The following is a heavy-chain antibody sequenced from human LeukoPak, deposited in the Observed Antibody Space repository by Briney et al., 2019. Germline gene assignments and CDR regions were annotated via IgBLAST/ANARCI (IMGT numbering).Heavy chain of an antibody. CDR1: GYTLTEVS. J-gene: IGHJ4*02. CDR3: ASLVAAAALDY. Sequence: ASLRVSCKVSGYTLTEVSMYWVRQAPGTGLGWRGGFDPEDGETIYAQKFQGRVTMTEDTSTDTAYMELSSLRSEDTAVYYCASLVAAAALDYWGQGTLVTVSS. CDR2: FDPEDGET. V-gene: IGHV1-24*01. D-gene: IGHD2-15*01.